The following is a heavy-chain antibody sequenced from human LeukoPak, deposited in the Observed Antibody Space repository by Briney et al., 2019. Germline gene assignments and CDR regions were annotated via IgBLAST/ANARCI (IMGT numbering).Heavy chain of an antibody. Sequence: GGSLRLSCAASGFTFGDYYMSWIRQAPGKGLEWLSYVSGYSSYINYADSVKGRFTISRDTAKNSLYLQMNSLRAEDTAVYYCARGRYDMNGESYYFDYWGQGTLVTVSS. V-gene: IGHV3-11*06. D-gene: IGHD3-22*01. J-gene: IGHJ4*02. CDR3: ARGRYDMNGESYYFDY. CDR2: VSGYSSYI. CDR1: GFTFGDYY.